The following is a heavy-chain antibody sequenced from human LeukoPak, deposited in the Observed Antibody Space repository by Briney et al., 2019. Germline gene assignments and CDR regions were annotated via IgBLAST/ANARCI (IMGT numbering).Heavy chain of an antibody. D-gene: IGHD3-22*01. J-gene: IGHJ5*02. CDR3: ARRDYYYDSSTPTFDP. CDR1: GFTFSDYY. V-gene: IGHV3-74*01. CDR2: INSDGSST. Sequence: GGSLRLSCAVSGFTFSDYYMSWVRQAPGKGLVWVSRINSDGSSTSYADSVKGRFTISRDNAKNTLYLQMNSLRAEDTAVYYCARRDYYYDSSTPTFDPWGQGTLVTVSS.